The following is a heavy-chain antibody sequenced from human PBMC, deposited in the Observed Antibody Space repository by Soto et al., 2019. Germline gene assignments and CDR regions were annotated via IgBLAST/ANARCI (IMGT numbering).Heavy chain of an antibody. Sequence: SETLSLTCIFSGYSISPYYWTWIRQPPGKGLEWIGHIYYSGSPNYNPSLKSRVTISVDTSKSQFSLKLSSVTAADTAVYYCARDVSPTYWGQGMLVTVSS. CDR1: GYSISPYY. CDR3: ARDVSPTY. V-gene: IGHV4-59*01. J-gene: IGHJ4*02. CDR2: IYYSGSP.